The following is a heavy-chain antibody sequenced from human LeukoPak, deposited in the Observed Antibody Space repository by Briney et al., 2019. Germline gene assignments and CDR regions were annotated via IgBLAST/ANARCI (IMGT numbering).Heavy chain of an antibody. CDR2: ISAYNGNT. CDR1: GYTFTSYG. J-gene: IGHJ4*02. CDR3: ARGPFMITFGGVIVPNGVDY. D-gene: IGHD3-16*02. V-gene: IGHV1-18*01. Sequence: ASVKVSCKASGYTFTSYGISWVRQAPGQGLEWMGWISAYNGNTNYAQKLQGRVTMTTDTSTSTAYMELRSLISDDTAGYYCARGPFMITFGGVIVPNGVDYWGQGTLVTVSS.